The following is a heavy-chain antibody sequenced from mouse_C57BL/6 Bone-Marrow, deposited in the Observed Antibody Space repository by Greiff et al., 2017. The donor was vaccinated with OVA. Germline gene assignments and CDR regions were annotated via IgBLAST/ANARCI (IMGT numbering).Heavy chain of an antibody. Sequence: EVNVVESGGDLVKPGGSLKLSCAASGFTFSSYGMSWVRQTPDKRLEWVATISSGGSYTYYPDSVKGRFTISRDNAKNTLYLQMSSLKSEDTAMYYCARHIDYGSPGDYWGQGTLVTVSA. CDR3: ARHIDYGSPGDY. CDR1: GFTFSSYG. CDR2: ISSGGSYT. J-gene: IGHJ3*01. D-gene: IGHD1-1*01. V-gene: IGHV5-6*01.